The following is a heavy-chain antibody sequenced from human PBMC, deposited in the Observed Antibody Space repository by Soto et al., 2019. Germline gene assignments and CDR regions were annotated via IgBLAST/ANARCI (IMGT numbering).Heavy chain of an antibody. CDR3: AREGDISGYPEYVDS. CDR2: IWFDGSRR. V-gene: IGHV3-33*01. CDR1: GFSFNKFA. Sequence: PGGSLRLSCAASGFSFNKFAMHWVRQAPGKGLECVAVIWFDGSRRGYADSVKGRFTVSRDNSENTLSLQMNNLRAEDTGVYYFAREGDISGYPEYVDSWGQGTVVTVSS. D-gene: IGHD3-22*01. J-gene: IGHJ4*02.